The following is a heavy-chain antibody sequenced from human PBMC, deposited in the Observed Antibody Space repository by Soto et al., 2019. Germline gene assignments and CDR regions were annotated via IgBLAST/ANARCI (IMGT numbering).Heavy chain of an antibody. CDR2: MFHSGST. CDR3: ARGLFVVVPTVGWFDP. J-gene: IGHJ5*02. Sequence: PSETLSLTCAVAGYFISSGYYWGWIRQPPGKGLEWIGSMFHSGSTHYNPSLKRRVTITVDTSKNHFSLRLSSVTDSDTAVYYPARGLFVVVPTVGWFDPWGKGTLVTVSA. V-gene: IGHV4-38-2*01. D-gene: IGHD2-2*01. CDR1: GYFISSGYY.